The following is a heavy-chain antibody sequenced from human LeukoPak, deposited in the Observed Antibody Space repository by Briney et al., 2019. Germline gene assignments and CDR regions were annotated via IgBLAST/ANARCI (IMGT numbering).Heavy chain of an antibody. J-gene: IGHJ4*02. V-gene: IGHV3-9*01. CDR3: AKDISIYYDSSGYYNY. CDR1: GFTFADYA. CDR2: ISWNSGSI. Sequence: GGSLRLSCAASGFTFADYAMHWVRQAPGKGLEWVSGISWNSGSIGYADSVKGRFTISRDNAKNSLYLQMNSLRAEDTALYYCAKDISIYYDSSGYYNYWGQGTLVTVSS. D-gene: IGHD3-22*01.